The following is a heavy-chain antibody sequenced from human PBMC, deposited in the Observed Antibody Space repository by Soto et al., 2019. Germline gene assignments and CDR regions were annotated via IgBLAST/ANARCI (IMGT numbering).Heavy chain of an antibody. V-gene: IGHV5-10-1*01. D-gene: IGHD6-13*01. J-gene: IGHJ6*02. CDR3: APPKQLSMGYYYGMDC. CDR2: IDPSDSYT. Sequence: PGEPIKISCKGSGYSFTTYWISWVRQMPGKGLEWMGRIDPSDSYTNYSPSCQSHVTIPAYKSISTAYLQCSRLKASDPVMYYCAPPKQLSMGYYYGMDCWGQGTTVTVAS. CDR1: GYSFTTYW.